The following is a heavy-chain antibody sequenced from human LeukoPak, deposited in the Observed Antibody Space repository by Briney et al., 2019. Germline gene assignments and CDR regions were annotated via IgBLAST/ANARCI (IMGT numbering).Heavy chain of an antibody. CDR2: IYTSGST. D-gene: IGHD3-10*01. J-gene: IGHJ4*02. CDR1: GGSISSGSYY. V-gene: IGHV4-61*02. CDR3: ARHPLPYGSGSYHFDY. Sequence: PSQTLSLTCTVSGGSISSGSYYWSWIRQPAGKGLEWIGRIYTSGSTNYNPSLKSRVTISVDTSKNQFSLKLSSVTAADTAVYYCARHPLPYGSGSYHFDYWGQGTLVTVSS.